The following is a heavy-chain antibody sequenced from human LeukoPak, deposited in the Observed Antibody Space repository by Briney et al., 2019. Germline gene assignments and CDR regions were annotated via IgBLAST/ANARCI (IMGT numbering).Heavy chain of an antibody. CDR1: GGSISSYY. V-gene: IGHV4-59*08. Sequence: PSETLTLTCTVSGGSISSYYWSWIRQPPGKGLEWIGYIYYSGSTNYNPSLKSRVTISVDTSKNQFSLKLSSVTAADTAVYYCARVGDSSGYYYGNFDYWGQGTLVTVSS. D-gene: IGHD3-22*01. CDR2: IYYSGST. CDR3: ARVGDSSGYYYGNFDY. J-gene: IGHJ4*02.